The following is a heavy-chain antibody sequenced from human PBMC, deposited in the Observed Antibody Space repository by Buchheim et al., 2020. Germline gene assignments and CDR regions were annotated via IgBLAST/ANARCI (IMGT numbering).Heavy chain of an antibody. V-gene: IGHV3-7*01. CDR2: IKQDGSEK. CDR3: ARLVRGSSSCYGTVDY. D-gene: IGHD6-13*01. Sequence: EVQLVESGGGLVQPGGSLRLSCAASGFTFSSYGMSWVRQAPGKGLEWVANIKQDGSEKYYVDSVKGRFTISRDNAKNSMYLQMNSLGAEDAAVYYCARLVRGSSSCYGTVDYWGQGTL. J-gene: IGHJ4*02. CDR1: GFTFSSYG.